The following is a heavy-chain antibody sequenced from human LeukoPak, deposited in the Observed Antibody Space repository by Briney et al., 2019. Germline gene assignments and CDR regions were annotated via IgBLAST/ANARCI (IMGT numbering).Heavy chain of an antibody. Sequence: PGRSLRLSCAASGFSFNTYVMHWVRQAPGKGLEWVTVISYDGSSEYSADSVKGRFTISRDNSKKTLYLQMSSLRVEDTAVYYCARGEQGLVRGAFDYWGQGTLGTVSS. V-gene: IGHV3-30*03. CDR2: ISYDGSSE. D-gene: IGHD6-19*01. J-gene: IGHJ4*02. CDR1: GFSFNTYV. CDR3: ARGEQGLVRGAFDY.